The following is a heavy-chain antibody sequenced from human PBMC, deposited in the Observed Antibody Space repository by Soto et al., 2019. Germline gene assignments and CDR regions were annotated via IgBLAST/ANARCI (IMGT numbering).Heavy chain of an antibody. CDR1: GYSFTSYW. V-gene: IGHV5-10-1*01. Sequence: GESLKISCKGSGYSFTSYWISWVRQMPGKGLEWMGRIDPSDSYTNYSPSFQGHVTISADRSISTAYLQWSSLKASDTAMYYCAREYSSSLDYWGQGTLVTVSS. J-gene: IGHJ4*02. CDR2: IDPSDSYT. CDR3: AREYSSSLDY. D-gene: IGHD6-13*01.